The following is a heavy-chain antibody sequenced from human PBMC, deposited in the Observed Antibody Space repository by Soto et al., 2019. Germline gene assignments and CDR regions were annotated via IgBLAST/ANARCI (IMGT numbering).Heavy chain of an antibody. J-gene: IGHJ4*02. Sequence: AETLSLTCAVSGASISTQSWNWVRQAPGKGLEWIGYLYYSGTTNYNPSLKSRVTISADTSKNQVSLKLTSVTAADTAVYFCARGLSWSPYFESWGQGILVTVSS. CDR2: LYYSGTT. D-gene: IGHD3-3*01. CDR1: GASISTQS. CDR3: ARGLSWSPYFES. V-gene: IGHV4-59*11.